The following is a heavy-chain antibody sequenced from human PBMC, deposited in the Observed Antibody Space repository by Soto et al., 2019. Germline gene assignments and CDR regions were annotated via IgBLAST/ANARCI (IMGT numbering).Heavy chain of an antibody. Sequence: ASVEVCCEASGYTVTSCGISWVRQDRGQGLEWMGWISAYNGNTNYAQKLQGRVTMTTDTSTSTAYMELRSLRSDDTAVYYCARGRSGCNSESLFDYWGQGTLVTVSS. V-gene: IGHV1-18*04. CDR3: ARGRSGCNSESLFDY. J-gene: IGHJ4*02. D-gene: IGHD6-19*01. CDR2: ISAYNGNT. CDR1: GYTVTSCG.